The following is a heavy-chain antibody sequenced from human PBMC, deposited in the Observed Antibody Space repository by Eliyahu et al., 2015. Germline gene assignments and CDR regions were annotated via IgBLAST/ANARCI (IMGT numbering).Heavy chain of an antibody. CDR1: GXXFRGYA. J-gene: IGHJ4*02. CDR3: AKKYEYSSTWYEDY. Sequence: EVQLLXSGGGLVQPGGSLRLSCAAXGXXFRGYAMTWVRQPPGKGVEWVSDISGSGGSTYYADSVKGRFTISRDNSNKMLYLQMNSLRAEDTAVYYCAKKYEYSSTWYEDYWGQGTLVTVSS. V-gene: IGHV3-23*01. CDR2: ISGSGGST. D-gene: IGHD6-13*01.